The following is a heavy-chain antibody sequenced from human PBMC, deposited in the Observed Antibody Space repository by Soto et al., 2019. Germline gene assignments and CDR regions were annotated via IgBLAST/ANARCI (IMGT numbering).Heavy chain of an antibody. CDR3: ARGLAVPVGPLDY. CDR2: TYYRSKWYN. J-gene: IGHJ4*02. D-gene: IGHD6-19*01. CDR1: GDSVSSNSAA. Sequence: SQTLSLTCAVSGDSVSSNSAAWNWIRQSPSRGLEWLGRTYYRSKWYNDYAVSVKSRITINPDTSKNQFSLQLNSVTPEDTAVYYCARGLAVPVGPLDYWGQVPLFPASS. V-gene: IGHV6-1*01.